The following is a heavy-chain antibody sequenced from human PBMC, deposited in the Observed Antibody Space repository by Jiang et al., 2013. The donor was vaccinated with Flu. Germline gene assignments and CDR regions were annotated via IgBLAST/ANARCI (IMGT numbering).Heavy chain of an antibody. CDR3: ARERRSNYYYYYGMDV. D-gene: IGHD1-1*01. J-gene: IGHJ6*02. CDR2: IIPILGIA. V-gene: IGHV1-69*04. Sequence: GAEVKKPGSSVKVSCKASGGTFSSYAISWVRQAPGQGLEWMGRIIPILGIANYAQKFQGRVTITADKSTSTAYMELSSLRSEDTAVYYCARERRSNYYYYYGMDVWGQGTTVTVSS. CDR1: GGTFSSYA.